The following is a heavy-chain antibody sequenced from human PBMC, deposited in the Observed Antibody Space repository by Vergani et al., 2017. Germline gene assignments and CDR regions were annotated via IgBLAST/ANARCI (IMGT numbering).Heavy chain of an antibody. D-gene: IGHD1-26*01. CDR1: GGSISSGSYY. CDR2: IYTSGST. CDR3: ARDVGQICFDP. V-gene: IGHV4-61*02. J-gene: IGHJ5*02. Sequence: QVQLQESGPGLVKPSQTLSLTCTVSGGSISSGSYYWSWIRQPAGKGLEWIGRIYTSGSTNYNPSFKSRVTISVDRSKNQFSLKLRCVTAADTAVYYCARDVGQICFDPWGQGTLVTVSS.